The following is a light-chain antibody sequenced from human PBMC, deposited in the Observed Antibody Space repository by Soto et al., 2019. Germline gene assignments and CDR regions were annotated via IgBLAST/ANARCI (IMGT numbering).Light chain of an antibody. V-gene: IGKV3D-15*01. CDR3: QQYNNWPPST. CDR1: QSVGSN. CDR2: GAS. J-gene: IGKJ2*01. Sequence: EIVMTQSPATLSVSPGERATVSCRASQSVGSNLAWYQQKPGQAPRLLIYGASTRASGIPDRFTGSGSGTEFTLNISSMQSEDFALYYCQQYNNWPPSTFGQGTNLDIK.